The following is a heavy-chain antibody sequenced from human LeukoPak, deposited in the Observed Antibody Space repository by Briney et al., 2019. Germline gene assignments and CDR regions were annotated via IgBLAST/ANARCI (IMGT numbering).Heavy chain of an antibody. CDR3: ARGTGYDFWSGYQFFDY. V-gene: IGHV3-7*01. J-gene: IGHJ4*02. D-gene: IGHD3-3*01. CDR1: GLTFSSYG. CDR2: IKQDGCEK. Sequence: GGTLRLSCAASGLTFSSYGMSWVRQAPGKGLEWVANIKQDGCEKYYVDSVKGRFTISRDNAKNSVYLQMNSLRAEDTAVYYCARGTGYDFWSGYQFFDYWGQGTLVTVSS.